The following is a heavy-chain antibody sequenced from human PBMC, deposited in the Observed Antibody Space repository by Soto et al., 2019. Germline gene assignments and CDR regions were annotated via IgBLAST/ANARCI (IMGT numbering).Heavy chain of an antibody. CDR2: IYHSGTT. CDR3: ARFLTGGSFDY. CDR1: NGYISSNW. Sequence: SDTLSLTCTVSNGYISSNWWSWVRQPPGKGLEYIGEIYHSGTTNYNPSLNGRVTMSVDKSKNQFSLKLSSVTAADTAVYYCARFLTGGSFDYWGQGTLVTVSS. J-gene: IGHJ4*02. D-gene: IGHD2-15*01. V-gene: IGHV4-4*02.